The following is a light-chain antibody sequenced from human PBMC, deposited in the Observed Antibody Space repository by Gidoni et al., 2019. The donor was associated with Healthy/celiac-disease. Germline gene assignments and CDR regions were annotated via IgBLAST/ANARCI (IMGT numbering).Light chain of an antibody. CDR1: SSNIGSNT. CDR3: AAWDDSLNGWV. Sequence: QSVLTQPPSASGTPGQRVTISCSGSSSNIGSNTVNWYQQLPGTAPKLLIYSNNQRPPGVPDRFSGSKSGTAASRAISGLQSEDEADYYCAAWDDSLNGWVFGGWTKLTVL. J-gene: IGLJ3*02. CDR2: SNN. V-gene: IGLV1-44*01.